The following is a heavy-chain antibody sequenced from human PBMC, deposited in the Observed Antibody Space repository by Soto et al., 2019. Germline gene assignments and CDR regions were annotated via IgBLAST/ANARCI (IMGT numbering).Heavy chain of an antibody. CDR3: ARGGLRIIAPPRSSDP. Sequence: SETLSLTCAVYGGSFSGYYWSWIRQPPGKGLEWIGEINHSGSTNYNPSLKSRVTISVDTSKNQFSLKLSSVTAADTAVYYCARGGLRIIAPPRSSDPWGQGPLVTLSS. CDR1: GGSFSGYY. D-gene: IGHD6-6*01. V-gene: IGHV4-34*01. CDR2: INHSGST. J-gene: IGHJ5*02.